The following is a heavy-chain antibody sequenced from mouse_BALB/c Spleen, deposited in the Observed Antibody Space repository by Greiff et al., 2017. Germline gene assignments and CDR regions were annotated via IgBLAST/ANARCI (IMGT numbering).Heavy chain of an antibody. D-gene: IGHD2-14*01. CDR2: ISSGGSYT. CDR3: ARNYRSYY. Sequence: DVHLVESGGGLVKPGGSLKLSCAASGFTFSSYAMSWVRQTPEKRLEWVATISSGGSYTYYPDSVKGRFTISRDNAKNTLYLQMSSLRSEDTAMYYCARNYRSYYWGQGTTLTVSS. V-gene: IGHV5-9-3*01. CDR1: GFTFSSYA. J-gene: IGHJ2*01.